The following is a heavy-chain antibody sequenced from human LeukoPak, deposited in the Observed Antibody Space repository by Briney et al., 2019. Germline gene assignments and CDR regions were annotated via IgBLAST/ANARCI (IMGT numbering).Heavy chain of an antibody. CDR1: GGSISSSSYY. V-gene: IGHV4-39*07. J-gene: IGHJ4*02. Sequence: SETLSLTCTVSGGSISSSSYYWGWIRQPPGKGLEWIGYIYNTGNTYYNSSLKSRVTMSIDRSNNQFSLKLSSVTAADTAVYYCAREGQGFDYWGQGTLVTVSS. CDR3: AREGQGFDY. CDR2: IYNTGNT.